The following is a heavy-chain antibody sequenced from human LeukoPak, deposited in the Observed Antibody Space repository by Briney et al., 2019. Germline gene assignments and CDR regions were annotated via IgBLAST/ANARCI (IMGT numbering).Heavy chain of an antibody. V-gene: IGHV5-51*01. J-gene: IGHJ3*02. CDR2: IYPGDSDT. CDR1: GYSFTSYW. Sequence: GESLKISCKGSGYSFTSYWIGWVRQMPGKGLEWVGIIYPGDSDTRYSPSFQGQVTFSADKSISTAYLQWSSLKASDTAMYYCARQADSTNWGGAFDIWGQGTMVTVSS. CDR3: ARQADSTNWGGAFDI. D-gene: IGHD7-27*01.